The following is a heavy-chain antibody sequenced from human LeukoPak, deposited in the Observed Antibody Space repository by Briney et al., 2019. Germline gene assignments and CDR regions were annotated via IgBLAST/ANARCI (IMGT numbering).Heavy chain of an antibody. Sequence: GRSLRLSCAVSGFTFSSYAMHWVRQAPGKGLEWVAVVSYDGSNKYYADSVKGRFTISRDNSKNTLYLQMNSLRAEDTAVYYCARGRDSSGWYYYYYYGMDVWGQGTTVTVSS. J-gene: IGHJ6*02. D-gene: IGHD6-19*01. V-gene: IGHV3-30*03. CDR2: VSYDGSNK. CDR3: ARGRDSSGWYYYYYYGMDV. CDR1: GFTFSSYA.